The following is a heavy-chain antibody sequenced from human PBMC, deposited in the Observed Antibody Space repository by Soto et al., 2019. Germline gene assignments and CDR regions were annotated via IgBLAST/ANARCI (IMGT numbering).Heavy chain of an antibody. CDR3: ARRAAYCGGDCYNNWFDP. D-gene: IGHD2-21*02. Sequence: SETLSLTCTVSGGSISSSSYYWGWIRQPPGKGLEWIGSIYYSGSTYYNPSLKSRVTIFVDTSKNQFSLKLSSVTAADTAVYYCARRAAYCGGDCYNNWFDPWGQGTLVTVSS. CDR1: GGSISSSSYY. J-gene: IGHJ5*02. CDR2: IYYSGST. V-gene: IGHV4-39*01.